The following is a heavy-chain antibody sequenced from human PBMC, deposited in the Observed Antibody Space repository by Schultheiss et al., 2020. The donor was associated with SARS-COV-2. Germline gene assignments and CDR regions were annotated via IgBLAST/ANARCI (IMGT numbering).Heavy chain of an antibody. J-gene: IGHJ6*02. CDR2: IYYSGST. V-gene: IGHV4-59*01. Sequence: SKTPSLTCTVSGGSISSYYWSWIRQPPGKGLEWIGYIYYSGSTNYNPSLKSRVTISVDTSKNQFSLKLSSVTAADTAVYYCAREGSYDSSETHYGMDVWGQGTTVTVSS. CDR1: GGSISSYY. D-gene: IGHD3-22*01. CDR3: AREGSYDSSETHYGMDV.